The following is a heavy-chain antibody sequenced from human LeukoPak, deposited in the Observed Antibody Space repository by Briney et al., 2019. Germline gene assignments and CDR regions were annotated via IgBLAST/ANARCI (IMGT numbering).Heavy chain of an antibody. J-gene: IGHJ5*02. Sequence: SETLSLTCTVSGGSISSYYWSWIRQPPGKGLEWIGYIYYSGSTNYNPSLKSRVTISVDTSKNQSSLKLSSVTAADTAVYYCARARLDYYDSSATRDDWFDPWGQGTLVTVSS. CDR3: ARARLDYYDSSATRDDWFDP. D-gene: IGHD3-22*01. CDR2: IYYSGST. V-gene: IGHV4-59*01. CDR1: GGSISSYY.